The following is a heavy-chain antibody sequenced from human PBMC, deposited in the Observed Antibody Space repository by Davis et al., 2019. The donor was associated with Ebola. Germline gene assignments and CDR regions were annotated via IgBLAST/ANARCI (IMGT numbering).Heavy chain of an antibody. CDR1: GFTFSDYY. Sequence: GESLKISCAASGFTFSDYYMSWIRQAPGKGLESVSFISSGSRYIYYADSVRGRFTISRDNAKNSLYLQMNSLRVDDTAVYYCAKGNQAGYPTTFDYWGQGTLVTVSS. V-gene: IGHV3-11*06. CDR3: AKGNQAGYPTTFDY. CDR2: ISSGSRYI. J-gene: IGHJ4*02. D-gene: IGHD3-9*01.